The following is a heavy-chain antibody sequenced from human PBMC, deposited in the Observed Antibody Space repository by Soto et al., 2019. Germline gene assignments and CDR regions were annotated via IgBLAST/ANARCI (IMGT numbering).Heavy chain of an antibody. CDR1: GGTISSYT. V-gene: IGHV1-69*02. CDR2: IIPILGIA. J-gene: IGHJ4*02. Sequence: GASAKVSCKASGGTISSYTISWVQQAPGQGLEWMGRIIPILGIANYAQKFQGRVTITADKSTSTAYMELSSLRSEDTAVYYCAVWGIAAADVGYWGQGTLVTVS. D-gene: IGHD6-13*01. CDR3: AVWGIAAADVGY.